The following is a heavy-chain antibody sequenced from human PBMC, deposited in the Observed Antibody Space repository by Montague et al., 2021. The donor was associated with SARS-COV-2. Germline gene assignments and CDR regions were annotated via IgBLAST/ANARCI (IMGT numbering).Heavy chain of an antibody. CDR3: ARGRQHTNMVVVVVTGEECAFDI. CDR1: DESFSNYS. V-gene: IGHV4-34*01. CDR2: IHQCGST. J-gene: IGHJ3*02. D-gene: IGHD3-22*01. Sequence: SETLSLTCAVYDESFSNYSWTWICQPPRTGLEWIGEIHQCGSTNYNTYLKSRVTISFDTSKTQFSLKMTSVTAAATAVYYCARGRQHTNMVVVVVTGEECAFDIWGQGTLVTVSS.